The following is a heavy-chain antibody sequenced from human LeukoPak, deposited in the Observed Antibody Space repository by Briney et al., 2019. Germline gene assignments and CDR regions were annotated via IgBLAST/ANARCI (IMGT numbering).Heavy chain of an antibody. V-gene: IGHV3-7*03. CDR3: ARGDYYGSGSSYHDAFDI. CDR2: IKPDGSEK. CDR1: GFTFSSYW. D-gene: IGHD3-10*01. Sequence: GGSLRLSCAASGFTFSSYWMSWVRQAPGKGLEWVANIKPDGSEKHYVDSVKGRLTIARDNAKNSLYLQMNSLRAEDTAVHYCARGDYYGSGSSYHDAFDIWGQGTMVTVSS. J-gene: IGHJ3*02.